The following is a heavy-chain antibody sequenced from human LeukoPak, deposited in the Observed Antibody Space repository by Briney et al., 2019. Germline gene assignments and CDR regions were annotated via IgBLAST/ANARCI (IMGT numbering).Heavy chain of an antibody. CDR3: ANDRINMMVLGHDSGLDF. D-gene: IGHD3-22*01. CDR1: GFSVSEYG. Sequence: PGRSLRLSCVGSGFSVSEYGIHWVRQAPGKGLGVVAVVSYDGGHKYYADSVKGPFTISRDTSSDTVYLQMNSLKVEDTAVYYCANDRINMMVLGHDSGLDFWGQGTLVTVSS. CDR2: VSYDGGHK. V-gene: IGHV3-30*18. J-gene: IGHJ4*02.